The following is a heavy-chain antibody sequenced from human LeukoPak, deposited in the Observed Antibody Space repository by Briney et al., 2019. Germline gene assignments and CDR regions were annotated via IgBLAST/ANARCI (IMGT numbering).Heavy chain of an antibody. CDR2: IYTSGIT. J-gene: IGHJ6*03. D-gene: IGHD3-22*01. CDR1: GGSITSSSAYN. Sequence: SETLSLTCTVSGGSITSSSAYNWGWIRQPAWKGLEWIRRIYTSGITNYNTSLKSRVTMAVDTSKNQFSLQLSSVTAADTAVYYCARDVDYYDSRNLYYYYYMDVWGKGTTVTISS. CDR3: ARDVDYYDSRNLYYYYYMDV. V-gene: IGHV4-61*02.